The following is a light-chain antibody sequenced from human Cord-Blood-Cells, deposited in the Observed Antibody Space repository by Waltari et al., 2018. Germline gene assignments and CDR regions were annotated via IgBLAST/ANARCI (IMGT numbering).Light chain of an antibody. CDR1: QGISSY. V-gene: IGKV1-9*01. J-gene: IGKJ4*01. CDR2: AAS. Sequence: DMQLTQFPSFLSASVGDRVTITCRASQGISSYLAWYQQKPGKAPKLLIYAASTLQSGVPSRFSGSGSGTEFTLTISSLHPEDFATYYCQQLNSYPLSFGGGTKVEIK. CDR3: QQLNSYPLS.